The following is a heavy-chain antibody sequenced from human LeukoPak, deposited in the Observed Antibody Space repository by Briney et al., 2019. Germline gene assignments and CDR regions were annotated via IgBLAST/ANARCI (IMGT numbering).Heavy chain of an antibody. D-gene: IGHD1-26*01. J-gene: IGHJ4*02. Sequence: SETLSLTCTASGGSISSFYWSWIRQPPGKGLEWIGYIFYTGTTNYNPSLKSRVTISVDTSKNQFSLKLSSVTAADTAVYYCARYNGTYYTYWGQGTLVTVSP. CDR2: IFYTGTT. CDR3: ARYNGTYYTY. CDR1: GGSISSFY. V-gene: IGHV4-59*01.